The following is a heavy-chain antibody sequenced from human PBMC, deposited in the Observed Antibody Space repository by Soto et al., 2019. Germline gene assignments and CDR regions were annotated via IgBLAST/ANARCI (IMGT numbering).Heavy chain of an antibody. CDR2: INHSGSP. Sequence: SETLSLTCAVYGGSFSGYYWSWIRQPPGKGLEWIGEINHSGSPNYNPSLKSRVTISVDTSKNQFSLKLSSVTAADTAVYYCARVHYDFWSGYYFGLDSWGQGTLVTAPQ. CDR3: ARVHYDFWSGYYFGLDS. V-gene: IGHV4-34*01. D-gene: IGHD3-3*01. CDR1: GGSFSGYY. J-gene: IGHJ5*01.